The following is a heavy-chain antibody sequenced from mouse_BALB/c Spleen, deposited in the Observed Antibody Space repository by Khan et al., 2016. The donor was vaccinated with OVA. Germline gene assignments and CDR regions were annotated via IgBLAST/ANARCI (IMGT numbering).Heavy chain of an antibody. CDR2: INPYNGFT. V-gene: IGHV1-18*01. CDR1: GYSFTDYT. CDR3: ARGNYYGSNSWFAY. Sequence: VQLQQSRPELVKPGASMKISRKASGYSFTDYTMNWVKQSHGKNLEWIGLINPYNGFTTYNQKFKGKATLTVHKSSSTAYMELLSLTSEDSAVYYCARGNYYGSNSWFAYWGQGTLVTVSA. D-gene: IGHD1-1*01. J-gene: IGHJ3*01.